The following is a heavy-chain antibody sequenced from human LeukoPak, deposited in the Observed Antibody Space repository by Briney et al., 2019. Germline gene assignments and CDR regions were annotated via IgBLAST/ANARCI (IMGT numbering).Heavy chain of an antibody. CDR1: GYTFTSYG. CDR2: ISAYNGNT. D-gene: IGHD4-17*01. Sequence: GASVKVSCKASGYTFTSYGISWVRQAPGRGLEWMGWISAYNGNTSYAQKLQGRVTMTTDTSTSTAYMELRSLRSDDTAVYYCARDRSYGDYVAYYYYMDVWGKGTTVTVSS. CDR3: ARDRSYGDYVAYYYYMDV. V-gene: IGHV1-18*01. J-gene: IGHJ6*03.